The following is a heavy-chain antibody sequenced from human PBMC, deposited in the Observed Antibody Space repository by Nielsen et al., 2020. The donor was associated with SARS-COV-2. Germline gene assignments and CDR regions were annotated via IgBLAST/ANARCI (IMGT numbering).Heavy chain of an antibody. J-gene: IGHJ6*02. Sequence: WIRQPPGKGLEWIGEINHSGSTYYNPSLKSRVTISVDTSKNQFSLKLSSVTAADTAVYYCARTGPDFWSGYWPYYYGMDVWGQGTTVTSP. D-gene: IGHD3-3*01. V-gene: IGHV4-34*01. CDR2: INHSGST. CDR3: ARTGPDFWSGYWPYYYGMDV.